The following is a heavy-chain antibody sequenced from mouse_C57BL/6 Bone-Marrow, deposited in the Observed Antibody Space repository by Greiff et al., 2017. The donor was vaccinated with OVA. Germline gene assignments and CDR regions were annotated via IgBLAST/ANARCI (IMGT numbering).Heavy chain of an antibody. CDR2: ISSGSSTI. CDR1: GFTFSDYG. D-gene: IGHD1-1*01. CDR3: ARQGITTVVAGFDY. J-gene: IGHJ2*01. Sequence: EVQVVESGGGLVKPGGSLKLSCAASGFTFSDYGMHWVRQAPEKGLEWVAYISSGSSTIYYADTVKGRFTISRDNAKNTLFLQMTSLRSEDTAMYYCARQGITTVVAGFDYWGQGTTLTVSS. V-gene: IGHV5-17*01.